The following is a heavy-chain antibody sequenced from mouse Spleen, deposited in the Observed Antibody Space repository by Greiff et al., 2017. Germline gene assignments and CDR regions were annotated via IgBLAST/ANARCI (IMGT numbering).Heavy chain of an antibody. CDR1: GYTFTNYW. V-gene: IGHV1-63*01. Sequence: QVQLKESGAELVRPGTSVKMSCKASGYTFTNYWIGWAKQRPGHGLEWIGDIYPGGGYTNYNEKFKGKATLTADKSSSTAYMQFSSLTSEDSAIYYCARGLDDDYFDYWGQGTTLTVSS. J-gene: IGHJ2*01. D-gene: IGHD2-12*01. CDR3: ARGLDDDYFDY. CDR2: IYPGGGYT.